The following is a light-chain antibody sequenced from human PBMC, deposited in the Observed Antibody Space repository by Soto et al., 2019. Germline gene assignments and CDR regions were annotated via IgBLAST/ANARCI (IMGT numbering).Light chain of an antibody. CDR3: QSYDSSLSGSRV. CDR2: GNS. J-gene: IGLJ2*01. V-gene: IGLV1-40*01. CDR1: SSNIGAGYD. Sequence: QSVLTQPPSVSGAPGQRVTISCTGSSSNIGAGYDVHWYRKLPGTAPKLLIYGNSNRPSGVPDRFSGSKSGTSASLAITGLQAEDEADYYCQSYDSSLSGSRVFGGGTKLTVL.